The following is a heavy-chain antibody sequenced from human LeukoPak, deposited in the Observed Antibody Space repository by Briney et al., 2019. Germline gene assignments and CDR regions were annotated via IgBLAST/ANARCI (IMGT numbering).Heavy chain of an antibody. CDR2: ISSSGSTI. V-gene: IGHV3-48*04. Sequence: GGSLRLSCAASGFTFSTYSMNWVRQAPGKGLEWVSYISSSGSTIYYADSVKGRFTISRDNAKNSLYLQMNSLRAEDTAVYYCARDGGGSVSVRGHSYGFGAFDIWGQGTMVTVSS. D-gene: IGHD5-18*01. J-gene: IGHJ3*02. CDR3: ARDGGGSVSVRGHSYGFGAFDI. CDR1: GFTFSTYS.